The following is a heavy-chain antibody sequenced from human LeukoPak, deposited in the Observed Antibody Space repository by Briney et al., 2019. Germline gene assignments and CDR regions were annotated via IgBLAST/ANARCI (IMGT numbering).Heavy chain of an antibody. D-gene: IGHD2-2*01. CDR1: GFTFSSYS. V-gene: IGHV3-21*01. CDR3: ARDTRKERSY. J-gene: IGHJ4*02. CDR2: ISSSSSYI. Sequence: PGRSLRLSCAASGFTFSSYSMNWVRQAPGKGLEWVSSISSSSSYIYYADSVKGRFTISRDNAKNSLYLQMNSLRAEDTAVYYCARDTRKERSYWGQGTLVTVSS.